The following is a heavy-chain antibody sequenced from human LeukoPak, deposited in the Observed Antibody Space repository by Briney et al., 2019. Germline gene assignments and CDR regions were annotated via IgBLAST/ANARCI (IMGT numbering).Heavy chain of an antibody. CDR2: INSDGSCT. D-gene: IGHD3-16*01. CDR1: GFTSSSYW. Sequence: GSLRLSCAASGFTSSSYWMHWVRQAPGKGVVWVSRINSDGSCTSYSESVKGRFTISRENAKNSLYLQMDSLRAEDTALNYCARGITVSYFDYWGQGTLVTVSS. CDR3: ARGITVSYFDY. V-gene: IGHV3-74*01. J-gene: IGHJ4*02.